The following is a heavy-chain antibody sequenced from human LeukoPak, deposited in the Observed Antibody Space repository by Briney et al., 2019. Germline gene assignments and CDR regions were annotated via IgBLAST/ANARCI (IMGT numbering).Heavy chain of an antibody. V-gene: IGHV4-34*01. CDR3: AASSYGDYRMDV. CDR1: GGSFSGYY. Sequence: PSETLSLTCAVYGGSFSGYYWSWIRQPPGKGLEWIGEINHSGSTNYNPSLKSRVTISVDTSKNQFSLKLSSVTAADTAVYYCAASSYGDYRMDVWGQGTTVTVSS. D-gene: IGHD4-17*01. CDR2: INHSGST. J-gene: IGHJ6*02.